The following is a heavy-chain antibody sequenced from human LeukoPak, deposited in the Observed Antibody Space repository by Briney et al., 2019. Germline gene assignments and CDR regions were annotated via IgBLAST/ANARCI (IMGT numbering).Heavy chain of an antibody. CDR1: GFTFSGSA. J-gene: IGHJ4*02. D-gene: IGHD5-18*01. V-gene: IGHV3-73*01. Sequence: PGGSLRLSCAASGFTFSGSAMHWVRQASGKGLEWVGRIRSKANSYATAYAASVKGRFTISRDDSKNTAYLQMNGLKTEDTAVYYCTRQTAGYSYGFGSNDLDYWGQGTLVTVSS. CDR3: TRQTAGYSYGFGSNDLDY. CDR2: IRSKANSYAT.